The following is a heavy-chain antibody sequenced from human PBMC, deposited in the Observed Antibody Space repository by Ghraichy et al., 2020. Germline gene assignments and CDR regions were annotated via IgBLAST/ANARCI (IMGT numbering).Heavy chain of an antibody. Sequence: SQTLSLTCAVYGGSFSGYYWSWIRQPPGKGLEWIGEINHSGSTNYNPSLKSRVTISVDTSKNQFSLKLSSVTAADTAVYYCARGHPPRLRWRHAFDIWGQGTMVTVSS. J-gene: IGHJ3*02. CDR2: INHSGST. D-gene: IGHD4-23*01. CDR3: ARGHPPRLRWRHAFDI. V-gene: IGHV4-34*01. CDR1: GGSFSGYY.